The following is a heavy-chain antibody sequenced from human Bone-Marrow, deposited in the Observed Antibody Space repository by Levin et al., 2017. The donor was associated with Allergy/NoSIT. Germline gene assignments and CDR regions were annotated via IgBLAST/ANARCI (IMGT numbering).Heavy chain of an antibody. CDR3: AKDAKLLWFGGLYY. CDR2: ISWNSGSI. V-gene: IGHV3-9*01. CDR1: GFTFDDYA. D-gene: IGHD3-10*01. J-gene: IGHJ4*02. Sequence: GGSLRLSCAASGFTFDDYAMHWVRQAPGKGLEWVSGISWNSGSIGYADSVKGRFTISRDNAKNSLYLQMNSLRAEDTALYYCAKDAKLLWFGGLYYWGQGTLVTVSS.